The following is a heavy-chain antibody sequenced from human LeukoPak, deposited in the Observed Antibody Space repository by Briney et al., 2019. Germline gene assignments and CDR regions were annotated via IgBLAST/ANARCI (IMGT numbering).Heavy chain of an antibody. Sequence: SKTLSLTCTVSGGSISSHYWSWIRQPPGRGLEWIGYIYYSGSSNYNPSLKSRVTISVDTSKNQFSLKLSSVTAADTAVYYCARDSPLERGDDAFDIWGQGTMVTVSS. V-gene: IGHV4-59*11. CDR3: ARDSPLERGDDAFDI. CDR2: IYYSGSS. CDR1: GGSISSHY. J-gene: IGHJ3*02. D-gene: IGHD3-10*01.